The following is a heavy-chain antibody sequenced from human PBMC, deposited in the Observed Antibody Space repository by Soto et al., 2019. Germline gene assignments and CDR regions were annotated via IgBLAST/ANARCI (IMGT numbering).Heavy chain of an antibody. CDR3: ERGDRGAFDW. CDR1: GFTFSYYW. J-gene: IGHJ3*01. CDR2: IHSDGSST. V-gene: IGHV3-74*01. Sequence: EVQLVESGGGLVQPGASLRLSCAASGFTFSYYWMHWVRQAPGKGLVWVSRIHSDGSSTTYADSVKGRFTISRDNARNTLDLQMNSLWAEDTAVYYCERGDRGAFDWGGQGTVVTVSS. D-gene: IGHD1-26*01.